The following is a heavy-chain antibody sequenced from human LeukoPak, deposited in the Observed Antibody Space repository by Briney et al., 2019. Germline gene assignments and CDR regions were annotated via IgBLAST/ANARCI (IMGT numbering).Heavy chain of an antibody. J-gene: IGHJ5*02. CDR1: GGSISSYY. CDR2: IYYSGST. Sequence: PSETLSLTCTVSGGSISSYYWSWIRQPPGKGLEWIGYIYYSGSTYYNPSLKSRVTISVDTSKNQFSLKLSSVTAADTAVYYCARGYCSSTSCYKADWFDPWGQGTLVTVSS. D-gene: IGHD2-2*02. V-gene: IGHV4-30-4*08. CDR3: ARGYCSSTSCYKADWFDP.